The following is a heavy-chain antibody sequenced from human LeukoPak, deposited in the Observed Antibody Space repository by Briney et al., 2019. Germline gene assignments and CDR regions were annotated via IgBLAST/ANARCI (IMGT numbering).Heavy chain of an antibody. CDR3: ARGRVSKDIVVVPAAFSRRYYYMDV. CDR1: GYTFTSYG. Sequence: ASLKVSCKASGYTFTSYGIIWVRQAPGQGLEWMGWISAYNGNTNYAQKLQGRVTMPTDTSTSTAYMELRSLRSDDTAVYYCARGRVSKDIVVVPAAFSRRYYYMDVWGKGTTVTVSS. V-gene: IGHV1-18*01. J-gene: IGHJ6*03. D-gene: IGHD2-2*01. CDR2: ISAYNGNT.